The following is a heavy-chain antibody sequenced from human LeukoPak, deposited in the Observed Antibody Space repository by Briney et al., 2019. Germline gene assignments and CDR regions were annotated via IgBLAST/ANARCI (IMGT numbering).Heavy chain of an antibody. Sequence: SETLSLTCTVSGGSISSYYWSWIRQPPGKGLEWIGYIYYSGSTNYNPSLKSRVTISVDTSKNQFSLKLSSVTAADTAVYYCARDYDFWSAVSGATYYYYMDVWGKGTTVTVSS. J-gene: IGHJ6*03. CDR2: IYYSGST. CDR3: ARDYDFWSAVSGATYYYYMDV. D-gene: IGHD3-3*01. CDR1: GGSISSYY. V-gene: IGHV4-59*01.